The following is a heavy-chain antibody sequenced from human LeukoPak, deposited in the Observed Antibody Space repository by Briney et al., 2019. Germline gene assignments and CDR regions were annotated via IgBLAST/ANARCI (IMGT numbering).Heavy chain of an antibody. J-gene: IGHJ4*02. D-gene: IGHD3-22*01. CDR1: GFTFSDYE. Sequence: GGSLRLSCAVSGFTFSDYEKNWVRQAPGKGLEWVSYISSRSSTKYYADSVRGRFTVSRDNAKSSLYLQMNSLRAEDTALYYCAREMKDSSGSFLAHWGQGTLVTVSS. CDR2: ISSRSSTK. CDR3: AREMKDSSGSFLAH. V-gene: IGHV3-48*03.